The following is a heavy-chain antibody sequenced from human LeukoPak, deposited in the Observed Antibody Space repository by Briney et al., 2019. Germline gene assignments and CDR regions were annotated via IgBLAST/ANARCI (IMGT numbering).Heavy chain of an antibody. CDR3: ARLLWFGELDWFDP. D-gene: IGHD3-10*01. J-gene: IGHJ5*02. V-gene: IGHV4-38-2*01. CDR1: GYSISSGYY. Sequence: PSETLSLTCAVSGYSISSGYYWGWIRQPPGKGLEWIGSIYHSGSTYYNLSLKSRVTISVDTSKNQFSLKLSSVTAADTAVYYCARLLWFGELDWFDPWGQGTLVTVSS. CDR2: IYHSGST.